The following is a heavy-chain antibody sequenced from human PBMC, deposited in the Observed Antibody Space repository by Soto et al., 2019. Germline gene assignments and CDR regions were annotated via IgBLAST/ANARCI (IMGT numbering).Heavy chain of an antibody. Sequence: PGGSLRLSCAASGFPFSSYGMHWVRQAPGKGLEWVAVISYDGSNKYYADSVKGRFTISRDNSQNTLYLQMNSLRAEGSAVSYRAKDGENYDFWSGFLLLPYLGQGTLVAVSS. D-gene: IGHD3-3*01. CDR2: ISYDGSNK. CDR1: GFPFSSYG. V-gene: IGHV3-30*18. CDR3: AKDGENYDFWSGFLLLPY. J-gene: IGHJ4*02.